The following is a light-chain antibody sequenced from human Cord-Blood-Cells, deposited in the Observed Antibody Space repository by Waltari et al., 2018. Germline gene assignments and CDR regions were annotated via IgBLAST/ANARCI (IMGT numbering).Light chain of an antibody. CDR1: QDISTY. V-gene: IGKV1-33*01. CDR2: DAC. J-gene: IGKJ4*01. CDR3: QQYDNLPLT. Sequence: DIQMTQSPSSLSASVGDRVTITCQASQDISTYLNWYQQKPGKATKLLIYDACNLETGVPSRLSGSGSGTDFTFTISSLQPEDSAKYYCQQYDNLPLTFGGGTKVEIK.